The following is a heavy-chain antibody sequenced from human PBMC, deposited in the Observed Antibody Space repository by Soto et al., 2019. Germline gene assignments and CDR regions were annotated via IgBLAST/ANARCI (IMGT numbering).Heavy chain of an antibody. CDR2: ISGSGAAT. CDR1: GFPFRTHA. V-gene: IGHV3-23*01. CDR3: ARERGGGSCYTCLGAFDI. Sequence: GGSLRLSCAAAGFPFRTHAMTWVRQTPAKGLEWISTISGSGAATYYADSVKGRFTTSRDNSKNTLYLQMNSLRAEDTAVYYCARERGGGSCYTCLGAFDIWGQGTMVTVSS. J-gene: IGHJ3*02. D-gene: IGHD2-15*01.